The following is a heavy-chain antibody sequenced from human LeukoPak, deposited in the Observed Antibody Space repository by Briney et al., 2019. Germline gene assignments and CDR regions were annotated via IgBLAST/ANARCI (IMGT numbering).Heavy chain of an antibody. CDR1: GGSISSSY. J-gene: IGHJ5*02. Sequence: PSGTLSLTCTVSGGSISSSYWSWIRQPPGKGLEWIGYIHYSGSTNYNPSLKSRATISVDTSKPHFSLKLSSATAADTAVYYCARHDPGWFDTWGQGTLVTVSS. CDR2: IHYSGST. V-gene: IGHV4-59*08. CDR3: ARHDPGWFDT.